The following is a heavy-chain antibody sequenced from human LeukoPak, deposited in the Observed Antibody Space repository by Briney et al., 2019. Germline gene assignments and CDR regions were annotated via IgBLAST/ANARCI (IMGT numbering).Heavy chain of an antibody. V-gene: IGHV6-1*01. CDR1: GDSVSSNSAA. CDR2: TYYRSKWYT. Sequence: SQTLSLTCAISGDSVSSNSAAWNWVRQSPSRGLEWLGRTYYRSKWYTDDAESVKSRITLNPDTCKNQFSLQVNSVTPEDTAVYYCARRSSRIYYYDSSGYSHALHHWGQGPLVTVSS. D-gene: IGHD3-22*01. CDR3: ARRSSRIYYYDSSGYSHALHH. J-gene: IGHJ5*02.